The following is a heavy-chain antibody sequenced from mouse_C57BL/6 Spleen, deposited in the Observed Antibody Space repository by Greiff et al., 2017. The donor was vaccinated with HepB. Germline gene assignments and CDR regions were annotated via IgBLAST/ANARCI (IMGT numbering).Heavy chain of an antibody. CDR2: INPYNGGT. V-gene: IGHV1-19*01. Sequence: EVQLQQSGPVLVKPGASVKMSCKASGYTFTDYYMNWVKQSHGKSLEWIGVINPYNGGTSYNQKFKGKATLTVDKSSSTAYMELNSLTSEDSAVYYCAREGYDYEDYWGQGTTLTVSS. CDR3: AREGYDYEDY. J-gene: IGHJ2*01. CDR1: GYTFTDYY. D-gene: IGHD2-4*01.